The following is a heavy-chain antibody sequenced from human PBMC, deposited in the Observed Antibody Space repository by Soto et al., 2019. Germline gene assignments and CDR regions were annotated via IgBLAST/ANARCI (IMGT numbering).Heavy chain of an antibody. D-gene: IGHD5-12*01. CDR2: INHSGST. CDR3: ARGNGPSGYDFGYWVDY. J-gene: IGHJ4*02. V-gene: IGHV4-34*01. Sequence: PSETLSLTCAVYGGSFSGYYWSWIRQPPGKGLEWIGEINHSGSTNYNPSLKSRVTISVDTSKNQFSLKLSSVTAADTAVYYRARGNGPSGYDFGYWVDYWGQGTLVTVSS. CDR1: GGSFSGYY.